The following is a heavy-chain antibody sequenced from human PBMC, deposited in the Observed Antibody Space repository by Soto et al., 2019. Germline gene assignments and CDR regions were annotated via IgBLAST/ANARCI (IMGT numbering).Heavy chain of an antibody. V-gene: IGHV4-59*08. D-gene: IGHD2-21*02. CDR2: IYYTGSA. CDR3: ARQRTSVVTQAYFDV. J-gene: IGHJ4*02. CDR1: GGAISYYY. Sequence: SETLSLTCTVAGGAISYYYWNCIRQSPGKGLEWIGYIYYTGSATYNPSLKSRVTISVDTSKNEFSLKLKSVTAADTALYFCARQRTSVVTQAYFDVWGPG.